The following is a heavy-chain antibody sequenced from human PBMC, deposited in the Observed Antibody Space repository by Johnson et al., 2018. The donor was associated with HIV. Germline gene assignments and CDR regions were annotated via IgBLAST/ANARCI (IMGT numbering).Heavy chain of an antibody. J-gene: IGHJ3*01. CDR1: GFIFDDYG. V-gene: IGHV3-20*04. CDR3: ARVIGYDNNGKAVDV. D-gene: IGHD3-22*01. Sequence: VQLVESGGGVVRPGGSLRLSCAASGFIFDDYGMSWVRQAPGKGLEWVSGINWNGGSTGYADSVKGRFTISRDNAKNSLYLQMNSLRVEDTALYYCARVIGYDNNGKAVDVWGQGTMVTVSS. CDR2: INWNGGST.